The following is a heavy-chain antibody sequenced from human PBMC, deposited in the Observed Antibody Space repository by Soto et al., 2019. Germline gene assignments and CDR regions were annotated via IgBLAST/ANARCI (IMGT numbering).Heavy chain of an antibody. CDR3: SGCSGGACHQNYGMDV. CDR1: GFTFSSCT. D-gene: IGHD2-15*01. V-gene: IGHV3-21*01. J-gene: IGHJ6*02. CDR2: ISPSTSHI. Sequence: EVHLVESDGGLVKPGGSLTLSCAVSGFTFSSCTMNWVRQAPGKGLEWVSSISPSTSHIYYADSVKGRFTISRDNAKNSLFLQMNSLRAEDTAVYYCSGCSGGACHQNYGMDVWGQGTTVTVSS.